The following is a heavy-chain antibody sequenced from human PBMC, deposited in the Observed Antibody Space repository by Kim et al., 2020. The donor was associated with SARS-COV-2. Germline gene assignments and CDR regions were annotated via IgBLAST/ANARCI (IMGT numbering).Heavy chain of an antibody. D-gene: IGHD2-15*01. J-gene: IGHJ6*02. Sequence: GGSLRLSCAASGFTFSSYAMSWVRQAPGKGLEWVSAISGSGGSTYYADSVKGRFTISRDNSKNTLYLQMNSLRAEDTAVYYCAKDPACSGGSCYNSYYYYGMDVWGQGTTVTVSS. CDR1: GFTFSSYA. CDR3: AKDPACSGGSCYNSYYYYGMDV. CDR2: ISGSGGST. V-gene: IGHV3-23*01.